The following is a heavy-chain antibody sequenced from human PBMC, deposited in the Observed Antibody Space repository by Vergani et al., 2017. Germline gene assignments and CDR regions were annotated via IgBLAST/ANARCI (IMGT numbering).Heavy chain of an antibody. CDR3: ARDRNDQLIVTSEYYFDY. Sequence: QVQLVESGGGVVQPGRSLRLSCAASGFTFSSYGMHWVRQAPGKGLEWVAVIWYDGSNKYYADSVKGRFTISRDNSKNTLYLQMNSLRAEDTAVYYCARDRNDQLIVTSEYYFDYWGQGTLVTVSS. CDR2: IWYDGSNK. V-gene: IGHV3-33*01. J-gene: IGHJ4*02. D-gene: IGHD2-2*01. CDR1: GFTFSSYG.